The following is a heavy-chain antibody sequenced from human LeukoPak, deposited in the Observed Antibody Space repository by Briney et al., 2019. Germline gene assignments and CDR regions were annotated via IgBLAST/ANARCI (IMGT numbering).Heavy chain of an antibody. CDR3: AKVGTHYYDSSGYLA. V-gene: IGHV3-23*01. J-gene: IGHJ4*02. CDR1: GGSFSGYY. CDR2: ISGSGGST. D-gene: IGHD3-22*01. Sequence: PSETLSLTCAVYGGSFSGYYWSWIRQAPGKGLEWVSAISGSGGSTYYADSVKGRFTISRDNSKNTLYLQMNSLRAEDTAVYYCAKVGTHYYDSSGYLAWGQGTLVTVSS.